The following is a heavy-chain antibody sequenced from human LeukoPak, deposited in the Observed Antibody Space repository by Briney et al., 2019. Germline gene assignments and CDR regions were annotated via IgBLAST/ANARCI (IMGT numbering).Heavy chain of an antibody. J-gene: IGHJ3*02. V-gene: IGHV4-59*08. CDR1: GGSLSSYY. D-gene: IGHD5-12*01. CDR3: ARQSGNGYSGYDFQAFDI. CDR2: IYYSGST. Sequence: SETLSLTCTVSGGSLSSYYWSWIRQPPGEGLEWIGYIYYSGSTNYNPSLKSRVTIPVDMSKNQFSLKLSSVTAADTAVYYCARQSGNGYSGYDFQAFDIWGQGTMVTVSS.